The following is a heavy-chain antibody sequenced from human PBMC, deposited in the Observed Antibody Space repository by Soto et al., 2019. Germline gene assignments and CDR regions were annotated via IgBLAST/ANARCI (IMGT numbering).Heavy chain of an antibody. J-gene: IGHJ6*02. CDR2: ISAYNGNT. D-gene: IGHD3-9*01. CDR1: GYTFSSYG. V-gene: IGHV1-18*01. CDR3: ARGPNYDILTGNYDGMDV. Sequence: QVQLVQSGAEVKKPGASVKVSCKASGYTFSSYGISWVRQAPGQGLEWMGWISAYNGNTNYAQKLQGSVTMTTDPSTSTAYMELRSLRFDDTAVYYCARGPNYDILTGNYDGMDVWGQGTTVTVSS.